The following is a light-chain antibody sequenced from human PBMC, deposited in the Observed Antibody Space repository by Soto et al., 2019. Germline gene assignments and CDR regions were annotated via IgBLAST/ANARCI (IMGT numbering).Light chain of an antibody. V-gene: IGKV2-30*01. CDR2: KVS. CDR3: MQGTHWPPT. Sequence: DVVLTQSPLSLPVTLGQPASISCRSSQILVYSDGDIYLSWFQQRPGHSPRRLIYKVSSRDSGVPDRFGGSGSGTQFTLKISRVEAEDVGVYYCMQGTHWPPTFGQGTKVEIK. CDR1: QILVYSDGDIY. J-gene: IGKJ1*01.